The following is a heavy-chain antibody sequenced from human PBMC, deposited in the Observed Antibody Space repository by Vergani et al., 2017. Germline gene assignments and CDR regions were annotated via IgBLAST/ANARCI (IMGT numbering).Heavy chain of an antibody. J-gene: IGHJ3*02. CDR1: GGSLDIHSQT. V-gene: IGHV4-61*02. D-gene: IGHD2-21*01. CDR2: IDVKGNS. Sequence: QAQLQESGPRLVKPSQILSLTCSFSGGSLDIHSQTWGWIRQPAGEGLEWIGLIDVKGNSNFSPSLESRVTMSADASRGGFSLNLRSVTTSDTAVYYCVIVLHTAYILGAFDNWGQGIKVTVSS. CDR3: VIVLHTAYILGAFDN.